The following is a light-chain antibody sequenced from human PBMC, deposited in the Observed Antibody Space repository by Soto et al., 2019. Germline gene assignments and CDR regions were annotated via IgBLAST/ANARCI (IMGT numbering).Light chain of an antibody. Sequence: ETVLTQSPATLSLSPGERATLSCRAGQSVSSNLAWYQQKPGQAPRLLMYDTSTRATGIPARFSGSGSGTDFTLTISSLEPEDFAVYYCQQRSNWPPELTFGGGTKVEIK. CDR3: QQRSNWPPELT. CDR2: DTS. CDR1: QSVSSN. V-gene: IGKV3-11*01. J-gene: IGKJ4*01.